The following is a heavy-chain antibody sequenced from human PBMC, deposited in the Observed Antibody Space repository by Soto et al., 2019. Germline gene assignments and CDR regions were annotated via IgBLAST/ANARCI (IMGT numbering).Heavy chain of an antibody. J-gene: IGHJ6*02. V-gene: IGHV5-51*01. CDR3: ATSSIAAQGQLYYGMDV. CDR1: GYSFTSYL. CDR2: IYPGHSDS. Sequence: GEPLKISCKGSGYSFTSYLIGWVRQMPGKGLEWMGIIYPGHSDSRYSPSFQGQVTISADKSISTAYLQWSSLKASHTAMYYCATSSIAAQGQLYYGMDVWGQATTVTVSS. D-gene: IGHD6-6*01.